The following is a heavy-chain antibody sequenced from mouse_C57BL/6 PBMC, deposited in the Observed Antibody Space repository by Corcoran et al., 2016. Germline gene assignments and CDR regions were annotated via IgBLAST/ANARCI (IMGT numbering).Heavy chain of an antibody. CDR1: GYTFTDYY. D-gene: IGHD2-3*01. CDR2: INPYNGGT. V-gene: IGHV1-19*01. J-gene: IGHJ1*03. CDR3: ARDDPLSYWYFDV. Sequence: EVQLQQSGPVLVKPGASVKMSCKASGYTFTDYYMNWVKQSHGKSLEWIGVINPYNGGTSYNQKFKGKATLTVDKSSSTAYMELNSLTSEDSAVYYCARDDPLSYWYFDVWGTGTTVTVSS.